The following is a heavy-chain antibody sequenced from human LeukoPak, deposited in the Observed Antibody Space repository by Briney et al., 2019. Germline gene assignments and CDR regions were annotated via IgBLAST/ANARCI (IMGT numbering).Heavy chain of an antibody. V-gene: IGHV4-59*01. Sequence: PSETLSLTCTVSGGSISSYYWSWIRQPPGKGLEWIGYIYYSGSTNYNPSLKSRVAISVDTSKNQFSLKLSSVTAADTAVYYRARGEWELLGYRYNWFDPWGQGTLVTVSS. J-gene: IGHJ5*02. CDR2: IYYSGST. D-gene: IGHD1-26*01. CDR1: GGSISSYY. CDR3: ARGEWELLGYRYNWFDP.